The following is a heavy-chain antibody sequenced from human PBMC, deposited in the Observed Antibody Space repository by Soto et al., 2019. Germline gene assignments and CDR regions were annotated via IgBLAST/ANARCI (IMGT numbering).Heavy chain of an antibody. CDR3: ARDRVTMVRGDYYGMDV. V-gene: IGHV3-11*01. J-gene: IGHJ6*02. Sequence: GGSLRLSCAASGFTFSDYYMSWIRQAPGKGLEWVSYISSSGSTIYYADSVKGRFTISRDNAKNSLYLQMNSLRAEDTAVYYCARDRVTMVRGDYYGMDVWGQGTTVTVSS. D-gene: IGHD3-10*01. CDR1: GFTFSDYY. CDR2: ISSSGSTI.